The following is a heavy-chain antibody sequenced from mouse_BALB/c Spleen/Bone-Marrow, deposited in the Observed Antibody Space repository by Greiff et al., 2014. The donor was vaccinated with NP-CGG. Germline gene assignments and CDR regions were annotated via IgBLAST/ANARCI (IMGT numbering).Heavy chain of an antibody. CDR2: ISSSGRT. J-gene: IGHJ2*01. Sequence: EVQLQQSGPGLVKPSQSLSLTCTVTGYSITSGFAWNWIRQFPGNNLEWMGYISSSGRTSYHPSLKGRISITRDTSKNQFFLQQNSVTTEDTATYYCARSGNFFDYWGQGTTLTVSS. D-gene: IGHD1-3*01. CDR1: GYSITSGFA. CDR3: ARSGNFFDY. V-gene: IGHV3-2*02.